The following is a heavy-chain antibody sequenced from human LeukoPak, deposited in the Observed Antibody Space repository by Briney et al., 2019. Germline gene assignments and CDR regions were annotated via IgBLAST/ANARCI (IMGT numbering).Heavy chain of an antibody. CDR1: GGSFSGYY. Sequence: PSETLSLTCAVYGGSFSGYYWSWIRQPPGKRLEWIGEINHSGSTNYNPSLKSRVTISVDTSKNQFSLKLSSVTAADTAVYYCARGTMVRGVIDFDPWGQGTLVTVSS. CDR3: ARGTMVRGVIDFDP. CDR2: INHSGST. D-gene: IGHD3-10*01. J-gene: IGHJ5*02. V-gene: IGHV4-34*01.